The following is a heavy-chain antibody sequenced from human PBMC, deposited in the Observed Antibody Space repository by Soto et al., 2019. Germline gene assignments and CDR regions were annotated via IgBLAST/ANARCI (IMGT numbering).Heavy chain of an antibody. Sequence: SETLSLTCTVSGGSISSGGYYWSWIRQHPGKGLEWIGYIYYSGSTYYNPSLKSRVTISVDTSKNQFSLKLSSVTAADTAVYYCAREGPYYYDSRRLDPWGQGTLVTVSS. V-gene: IGHV4-31*03. CDR3: AREGPYYYDSRRLDP. J-gene: IGHJ5*02. CDR2: IYYSGST. D-gene: IGHD3-22*01. CDR1: GGSISSGGYY.